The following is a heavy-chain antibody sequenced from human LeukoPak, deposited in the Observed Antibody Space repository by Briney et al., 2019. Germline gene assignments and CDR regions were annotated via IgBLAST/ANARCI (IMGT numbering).Heavy chain of an antibody. CDR1: GYTFTSYY. D-gene: IGHD1-26*01. CDR3: ARRERTVGATTYYFDY. V-gene: IGHV1-46*01. Sequence: ASVKVSRKASGYTFTSYYMYWVRQAPGQGLEWMGVINPSGGGTSYAQKFQGRVTMTRDTSTSTIYMELSGLRSEDTAVYYCARRERTVGATTYYFDYWGQGTLVTVSS. J-gene: IGHJ4*02. CDR2: INPSGGGT.